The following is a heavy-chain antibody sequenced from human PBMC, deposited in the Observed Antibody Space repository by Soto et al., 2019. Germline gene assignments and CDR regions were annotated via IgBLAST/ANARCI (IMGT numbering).Heavy chain of an antibody. V-gene: IGHV1-8*01. CDR1: GYTFTSYD. J-gene: IGHJ4*02. CDR2: MNPNSGNT. CDR3: ARGPIVVVTASQRLDY. D-gene: IGHD2-21*02. Sequence: GAAVKVSCKASGYTFTSYDINWVRQATGQGLEWMGWMNPNSGNTGYAQKFQGRVTMTRNTSISTAYMELSSLRSEDTAVYYCARGPIVVVTASQRLDYWGQGTLVTVSS.